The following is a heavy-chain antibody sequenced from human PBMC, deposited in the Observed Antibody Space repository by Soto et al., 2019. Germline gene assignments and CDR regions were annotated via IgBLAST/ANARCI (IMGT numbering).Heavy chain of an antibody. CDR3: ARGLHYDSSGYFFDY. Sequence: QVQLVESGGGVVQPGRSLRLSCAASGFTFSSYGMHWVRQAPGKGLEWVALVSYHGTNKYYGDSVNGRFTISRDNSKNKLYLQMNSLRAEDTAVYYCARGLHYDSSGYFFDYWGQGTLVTVSS. V-gene: IGHV3-30*03. J-gene: IGHJ4*02. CDR2: VSYHGTNK. D-gene: IGHD3-22*01. CDR1: GFTFSSYG.